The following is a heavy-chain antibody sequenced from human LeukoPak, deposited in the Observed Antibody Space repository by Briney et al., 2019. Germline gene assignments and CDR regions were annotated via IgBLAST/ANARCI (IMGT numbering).Heavy chain of an antibody. J-gene: IGHJ2*01. CDR2: IYHSGST. V-gene: IGHV4-38-2*02. D-gene: IGHD4-17*01. CDR1: GYSISSGYY. CDR3: ARGLTTVTTSPNWYFDL. Sequence: PSETLFLTCTVSGYSISSGYYWGWIRQPPGKGLEWIGSIYHSGSTYYNPSLKSRVTISVDTSKNQFSLKLSSVTAADTAAYYCARGLTTVTTSPNWYFDLWGRGTLVTVSS.